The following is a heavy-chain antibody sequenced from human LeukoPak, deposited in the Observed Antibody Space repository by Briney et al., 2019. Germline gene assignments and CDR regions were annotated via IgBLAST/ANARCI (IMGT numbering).Heavy chain of an antibody. CDR1: RDSIRSSNYY. CDR2: IYYSGST. J-gene: IGHJ5*02. Sequence: PSETLSLTCSVLRDSIRSSNYYWGWIRQPPGEGLEWIGSIYYSGSTYYNPSLEGRGTMSIDTSNNQFSLKLTSATATDTAVYYCVRLFYYDSSGPPSWGQGTLVTVSS. V-gene: IGHV4-39*01. D-gene: IGHD3-22*01. CDR3: VRLFYYDSSGPPS.